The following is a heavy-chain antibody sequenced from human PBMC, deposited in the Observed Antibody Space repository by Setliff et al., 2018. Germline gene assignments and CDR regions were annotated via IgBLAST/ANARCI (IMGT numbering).Heavy chain of an antibody. CDR2: ISAYNGNT. V-gene: IGHV1-18*01. D-gene: IGHD3-9*01. CDR3: ARVLRYFDWGGAFDI. CDR1: GYTFTSYG. J-gene: IGHJ3*02. Sequence: ASVKVSCKASGYTFTSYGISWVRQAPGQGLEWMGWISAYNGNTNYAQKLQGRVTMTTDTSTSTAYMELSSLRSEDTAVYYCARVLRYFDWGGAFDIWGQGTMVTVSS.